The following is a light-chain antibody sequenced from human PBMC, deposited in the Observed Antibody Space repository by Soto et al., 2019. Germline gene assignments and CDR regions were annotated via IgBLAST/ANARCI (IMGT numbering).Light chain of an antibody. V-gene: IGLV2-23*01. CDR3: CSYAGSSTL. CDR1: SSDVGSYNL. J-gene: IGLJ1*01. CDR2: EGS. Sequence: QSVLTQPASVSGSPGQSITISCTGTSSDVGSYNLVSWYQQHPGKAPKLMIYEGSKRPSGVSNRFSGSKSGNTASLTISGLQAEDEADYYCCSYAGSSTLFGTGTKVTV.